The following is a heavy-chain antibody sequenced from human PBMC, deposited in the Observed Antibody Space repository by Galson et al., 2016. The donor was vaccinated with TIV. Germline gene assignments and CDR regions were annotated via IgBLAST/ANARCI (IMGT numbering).Heavy chain of an antibody. Sequence: SLRLSCAASGFTFSSSEMIWFRQAPGKGLEWVSYMSGSGSVRCYAESVRGRFTISRDNAQNSLYLQMTSLRVEDTALYYCDRLGMVDSTLVIDYWGQGTLVTVSS. CDR2: MSGSGSVR. D-gene: IGHD2-15*01. CDR1: GFTFSSSE. V-gene: IGHV3-48*03. CDR3: DRLGMVDSTLVIDY. J-gene: IGHJ4*02.